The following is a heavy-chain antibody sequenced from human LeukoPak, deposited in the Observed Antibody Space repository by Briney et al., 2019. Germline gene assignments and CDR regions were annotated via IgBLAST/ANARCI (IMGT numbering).Heavy chain of an antibody. J-gene: IGHJ4*02. CDR1: GFSLSTSGVG. CDR3: AHCPAGDYVYY. CDR2: IYWDDYK. V-gene: IGHV2-5*02. Sequence: SGPTLVNPTQTLTLTCTFSGFSLSTSGVGVGWIRQPPGQALDWLALIYWDDYKRYSPSLKSRLTITKDTSKHQVVLTMTNMDPVDTATYYCAHCPAGDYVYYWGQGTLVTVSS. D-gene: IGHD4-17*01.